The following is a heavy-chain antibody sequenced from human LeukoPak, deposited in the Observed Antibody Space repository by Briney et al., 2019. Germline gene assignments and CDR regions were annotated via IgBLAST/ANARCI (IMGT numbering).Heavy chain of an antibody. CDR1: GGSISSYY. J-gene: IGHJ4*02. Sequence: SETLSLTCTVSGGSISSYYWSWIRQPPGKGLEWIGYIYYSGTTNYNPSLKSRVTMSVDTSKNQFSLKLSSVTAADTAVYYCARVGKGFLDYWGQGTLVTVSS. CDR3: ARVGKGFLDY. V-gene: IGHV4-59*12. D-gene: IGHD1-26*01. CDR2: IYYSGTT.